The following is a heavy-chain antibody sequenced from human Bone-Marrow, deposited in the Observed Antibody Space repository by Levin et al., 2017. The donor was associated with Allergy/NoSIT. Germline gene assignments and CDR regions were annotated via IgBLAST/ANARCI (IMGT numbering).Heavy chain of an antibody. CDR2: IYHSGGT. V-gene: IGHV4-30-2*01. D-gene: IGHD3-10*01. Sequence: PSETLSLTCAVSGASISSDVYSWNWVRQPPGKGLEWIGYIYHSGGTYSNPSLKNRVTISLDRSKNQFSLNLSSMTAADTAVDYCARGYYYGSGSDAFDIWGQGTMVTVSS. J-gene: IGHJ3*02. CDR3: ARGYYYGSGSDAFDI. CDR1: GASISSDVYS.